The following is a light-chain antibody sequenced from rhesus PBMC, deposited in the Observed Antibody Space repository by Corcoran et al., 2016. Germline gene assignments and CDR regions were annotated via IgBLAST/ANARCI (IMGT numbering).Light chain of an antibody. J-gene: IGKJ1*01. V-gene: IGKV3-35*01. CDR2: DAS. CDR3: QQESNWPWT. Sequence: EIVMTQSPATLSLSPGERATLSCRASQSVSSNLAWYQQKPGQAPRLLIYDASNRATGIPDRFSGSGSGTDFTFTISSLEHEDVGVYYCQQESNWPWTFGQGTKVEIK. CDR1: QSVSSN.